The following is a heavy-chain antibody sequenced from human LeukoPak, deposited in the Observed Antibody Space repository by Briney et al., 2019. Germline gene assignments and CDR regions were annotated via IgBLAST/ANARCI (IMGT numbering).Heavy chain of an antibody. Sequence: ASVRVSCKASGYTFTSYGISWVRQAPGQGLEWMGWISAYNGNTNYAQKLQGRVTMTTDISTSTAYMELRSLRSDDTAVYYCARDCSGGSCYWVWGQGTLVTVSS. D-gene: IGHD2-15*01. CDR3: ARDCSGGSCYWV. V-gene: IGHV1-18*01. CDR1: GYTFTSYG. CDR2: ISAYNGNT. J-gene: IGHJ4*02.